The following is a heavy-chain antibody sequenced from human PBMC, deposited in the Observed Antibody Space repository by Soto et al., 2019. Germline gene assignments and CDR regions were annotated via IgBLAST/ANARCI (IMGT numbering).Heavy chain of an antibody. V-gene: IGHV1-18*01. CDR2: ISAHNGDT. D-gene: IGHD3-22*01. CDR1: GYTGTSYG. Sequence: ASVKVSCKASGYTGTSYGISWVRQAPGQGVEWVGWISAHNGDTRYSQKLQGRITMTTDTFANTAYMELTSLTSDDTAVYYCARAWRRYSDRSGLMWFYWGQGTLVTVSS. CDR3: ARAWRRYSDRSGLMWFY. J-gene: IGHJ4*02.